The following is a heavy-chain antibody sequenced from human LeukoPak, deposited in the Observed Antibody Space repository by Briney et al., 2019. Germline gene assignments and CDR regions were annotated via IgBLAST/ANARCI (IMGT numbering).Heavy chain of an antibody. D-gene: IGHD2-2*01. CDR3: AKDGGGRYCSSTSCRLLDY. Sequence: GGSLRLSCAASGFTFSSYAMSWVRQAPGKGLEWVSAISGSGGSTYFADSVKGRFTISRDNSKNTLYLQMNSLRAEDTAVYYCAKDGGGRYCSSTSCRLLDYWGQGTLVTVPS. V-gene: IGHV3-23*01. CDR1: GFTFSSYA. CDR2: ISGSGGST. J-gene: IGHJ4*02.